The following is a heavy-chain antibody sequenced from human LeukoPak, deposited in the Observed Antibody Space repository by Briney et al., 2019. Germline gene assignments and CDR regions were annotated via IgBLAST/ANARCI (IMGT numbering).Heavy chain of an antibody. Sequence: SETLSLTCTVSGGSISSSSYYWGWIRQPPGKGLEWNGSIYYSGSTYYNPSLKSRVTISVDTSKNQFSLKLSSVTAADTAVYYCARISSGYALYYFDYWGQGTLVTVSS. CDR2: IYYSGST. V-gene: IGHV4-39*01. D-gene: IGHD3-22*01. CDR1: GGSISSSSYY. CDR3: ARISSGYALYYFDY. J-gene: IGHJ4*02.